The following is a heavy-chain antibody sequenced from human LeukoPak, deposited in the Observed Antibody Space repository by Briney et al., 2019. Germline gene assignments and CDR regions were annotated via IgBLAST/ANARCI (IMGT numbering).Heavy chain of an antibody. Sequence: QTGGSLRLSCAASGFQFTCFGMSWVRQAPGKGLEWVAFIRNDGSNKYYVESVKGRFIISRDNSPDTVYLHMSNLRPDDTAVYYCAKSQDYGSGSYALDYWGQGALVTVSS. D-gene: IGHD3-10*01. CDR2: IRNDGSNK. CDR3: AKSQDYGSGSYALDY. CDR1: GFQFTCFG. V-gene: IGHV3-30*02. J-gene: IGHJ4*02.